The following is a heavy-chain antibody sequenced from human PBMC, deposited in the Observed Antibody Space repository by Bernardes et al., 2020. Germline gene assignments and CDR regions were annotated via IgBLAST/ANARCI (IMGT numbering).Heavy chain of an antibody. CDR2: INHSGST. V-gene: IGHV4-34*01. Sequence: SEPLSLTCAVYGGSFSGYYWSWIRQPPGKGLEWIGEINHSGSTNYNPSLKSRVTISVDTSKNQFSLKLSSVTAADTAVYYCARGGDIVVVPAAKTFDYWGQGTLVTVSS. D-gene: IGHD2-2*01. J-gene: IGHJ4*02. CDR1: GGSFSGYY. CDR3: ARGGDIVVVPAAKTFDY.